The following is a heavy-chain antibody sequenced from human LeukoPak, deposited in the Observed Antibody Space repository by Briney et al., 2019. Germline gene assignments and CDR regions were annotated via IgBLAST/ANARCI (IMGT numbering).Heavy chain of an antibody. D-gene: IGHD4-17*01. CDR3: SREDGDLDD. V-gene: IGHV4-4*07. CDR1: GGSISGYY. J-gene: IGHJ4*02. CDR2: IYSSGSA. Sequence: SETLFHTCTVSGGSISGYYWSWVRQPAGKGLEWIGRIYSSGSANYNPSLKSRVTMSVDTSNNQFSLKLTSVSAADTAVYYCSREDGDLDDWGQGTLVTVSS.